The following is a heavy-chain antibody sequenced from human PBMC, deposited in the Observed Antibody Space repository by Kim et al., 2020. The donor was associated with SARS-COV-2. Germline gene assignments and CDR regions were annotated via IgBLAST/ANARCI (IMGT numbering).Heavy chain of an antibody. J-gene: IGHJ3*02. V-gene: IGHV3-30*18. CDR2: ISYDGSNK. D-gene: IGHD5-12*01. CDR1: GFTFSSYG. Sequence: GGSLRLSCAASGFTFSSYGMHWVRQAPGKGLEWVAVISYDGSNKYYADSVKGRFTISRDNSKNTLYLQMNSLRAEDTAVYYCANDGHNVDIVATPQGDDAFDIWGQGTMVTVSS. CDR3: ANDGHNVDIVATPQGDDAFDI.